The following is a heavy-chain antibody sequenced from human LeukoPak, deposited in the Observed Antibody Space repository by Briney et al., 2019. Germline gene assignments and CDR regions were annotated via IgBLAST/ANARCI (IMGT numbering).Heavy chain of an antibody. CDR3: ARGTAETAGIDY. V-gene: IGHV3-74*01. J-gene: IGHJ4*02. CDR2: INPDGTGT. CDR1: GFMFSDFW. D-gene: IGHD6-13*01. Sequence: GGSLRLSCAASGFMFSDFWMFWVRQVPGKGLVWVSQINPDGTGTTYGDSAKGRFTVSRDNTKSTMFLEMNSLTVEDTAVYFCARGTAETAGIDYWGQGTLVSVSA.